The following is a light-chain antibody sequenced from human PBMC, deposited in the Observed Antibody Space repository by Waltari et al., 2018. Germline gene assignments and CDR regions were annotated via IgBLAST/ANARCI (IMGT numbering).Light chain of an antibody. Sequence: DIVMTQSPDSLAVSLGERATINCKSSQRVLYSSNNKNYIAWYQQKPGQPPKLLIYWASTRGFGVPDRFRGSGSGTDFTLTISSLQAEDVAVYYCQQYYSTPRTFGQGTRLEIK. V-gene: IGKV4-1*01. CDR2: WAS. CDR1: QRVLYSSNNKNY. J-gene: IGKJ5*01. CDR3: QQYYSTPRT.